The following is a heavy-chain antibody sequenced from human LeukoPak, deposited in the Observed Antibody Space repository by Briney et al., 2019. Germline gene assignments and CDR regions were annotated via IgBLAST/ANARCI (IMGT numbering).Heavy chain of an antibody. J-gene: IGHJ3*02. D-gene: IGHD3-3*01. CDR1: GFTVSSNY. CDR3: ARGSGLAAFDI. V-gene: IGHV3-53*01. Sequence: GGSLRLSRAASGFTVSSNYMSWVRQAPGKGLEWGSVIYSGCSTYYADPVKGRFTISRDNSKNTLYLQMNSLRAEDSAVYFCARGSGLAAFDIWGQGTMVTVSS. CDR2: IYSGCST.